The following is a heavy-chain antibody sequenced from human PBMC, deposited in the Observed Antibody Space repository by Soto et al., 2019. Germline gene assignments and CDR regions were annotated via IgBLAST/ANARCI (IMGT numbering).Heavy chain of an antibody. Sequence: QVQLVESGGGVVQPGRSLRLSCAASGFTFTNYAIHWVRQAPGKGLEWVAVISYDGSHKYYADSVKGRFTISRDNSKNTQYLQMNSLRVEDTAVYYCARKGDPTNWGSGNAFDVWGQGTMVTVSS. CDR2: ISYDGSHK. V-gene: IGHV3-30-3*01. CDR3: ARKGDPTNWGSGNAFDV. J-gene: IGHJ3*01. D-gene: IGHD7-27*01. CDR1: GFTFTNYA.